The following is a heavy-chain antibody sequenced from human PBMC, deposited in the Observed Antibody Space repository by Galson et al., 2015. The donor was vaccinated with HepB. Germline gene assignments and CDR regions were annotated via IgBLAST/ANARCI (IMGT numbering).Heavy chain of an antibody. CDR1: GFTFTSSA. V-gene: IGHV1-58*01. Sequence: SVKVSCKASGFTFTSSAVQWVRQARGQRLEWIGWIVVGSGNTNYAQKFQERVTITRDMSTSTAYMELSSLRSEDTAVYYCAADPALNYDFWSGYPPGFDPWGQGTLVTVSS. CDR3: AADPALNYDFWSGYPPGFDP. D-gene: IGHD3-3*01. J-gene: IGHJ5*02. CDR2: IVVGSGNT.